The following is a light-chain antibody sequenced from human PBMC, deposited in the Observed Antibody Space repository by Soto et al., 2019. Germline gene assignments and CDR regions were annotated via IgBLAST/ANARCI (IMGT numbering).Light chain of an antibody. CDR2: SNK. CDR1: RSNIGGNH. Sequence: QSVLTQPSSASGTPGQSVTISCSGSRSNIGGNHVSWYQQFPGTAPKLLIYSNKQRASGVPDRFSGSRSGTSASLVISGLQSEDEAYYFCSAWDVSTRSTIFGSGTKSTVL. J-gene: IGLJ1*01. V-gene: IGLV1-44*01. CDR3: SAWDVSTRSTI.